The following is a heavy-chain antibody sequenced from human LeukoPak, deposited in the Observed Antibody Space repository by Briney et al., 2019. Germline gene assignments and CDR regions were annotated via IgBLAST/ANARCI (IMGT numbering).Heavy chain of an antibody. Sequence: GSLRLSCAASGFTFSSYGMSWVRQPPGKGLEWIGSIYYSGSTYYNPSLKSRVTISVDTSKNQFSLKLSSVTAADTAVYYCARETYYYDSSGYYNYWGQGTLVTVSS. CDR3: ARETYYYDSSGYYNY. D-gene: IGHD3-22*01. V-gene: IGHV4-39*07. J-gene: IGHJ4*02. CDR2: IYYSGST. CDR1: GFTFSSYG.